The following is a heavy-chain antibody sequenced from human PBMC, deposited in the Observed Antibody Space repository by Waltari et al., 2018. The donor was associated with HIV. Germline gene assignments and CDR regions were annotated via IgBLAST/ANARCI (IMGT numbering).Heavy chain of an antibody. CDR1: GFTFDDYA. CDR2: ISWNSVSI. Sequence: EVQLVESGGGLVQPGRSLRLSCAASGFTFDDYAMHWVRQVPGKGLEWVSGISWNSVSIGYVDSVKGRFTTSRDNAKNSLYLQMNSLRAEDTALYYCAKEDGSGSYYFDYWGQGTLVTVSS. CDR3: AKEDGSGSYYFDY. V-gene: IGHV3-9*01. J-gene: IGHJ4*02. D-gene: IGHD3-10*01.